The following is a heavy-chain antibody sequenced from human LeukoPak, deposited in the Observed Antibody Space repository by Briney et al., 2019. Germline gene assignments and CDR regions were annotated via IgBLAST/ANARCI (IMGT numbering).Heavy chain of an antibody. CDR3: KSGGAAPGSFDS. D-gene: IGHD6-13*01. V-gene: IGHV3-7*01. Sequence: GGSLRLSCAASGFTFSDYWMSWMRQAPGKGLEWVANIKYDGDEEYYVDSVKGRFTISRVNAKNSLYLQLNSLRVEDTAVYYCKSGGAAPGSFDSWGQGTLVTVSP. CDR1: GFTFSDYW. J-gene: IGHJ4*02. CDR2: IKYDGDEE.